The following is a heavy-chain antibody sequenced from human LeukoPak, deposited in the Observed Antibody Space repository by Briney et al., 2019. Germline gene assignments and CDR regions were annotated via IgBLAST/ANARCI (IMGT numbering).Heavy chain of an antibody. D-gene: IGHD1-26*01. J-gene: IGHJ4*02. CDR3: ARDLQLSGATGY. CDR2: IIPIFGTA. Sequence: SVKVSCKASGGTFSSYAISWVRQAPGQGLEWMGGIIPIFGTANYAQKFQGRVTITAYESTSTAYMELSSLRSEDTAVYYCARDLQLSGATGYWGQGTLVTVSS. CDR1: GGTFSSYA. V-gene: IGHV1-69*01.